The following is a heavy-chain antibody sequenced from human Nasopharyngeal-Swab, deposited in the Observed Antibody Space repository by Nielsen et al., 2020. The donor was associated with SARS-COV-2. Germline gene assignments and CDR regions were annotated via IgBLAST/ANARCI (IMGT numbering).Heavy chain of an antibody. V-gene: IGHV3-7*01. J-gene: IGHJ4*02. CDR1: GFPFSSYW. D-gene: IGHD3-10*01. Sequence: GSLRLSCAASGFPFSSYWMSWVRQAPGKGLEWVANIKQDGSEKYYVDSVKGRFTISRDNAKNSLYLQMNSLRAEDTAVYYCARAGVGSGSYYWSWGQGTLVTVSS. CDR2: IKQDGSEK. CDR3: ARAGVGSGSYYWS.